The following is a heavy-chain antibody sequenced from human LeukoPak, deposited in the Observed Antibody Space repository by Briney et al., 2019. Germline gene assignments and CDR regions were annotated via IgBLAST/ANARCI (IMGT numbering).Heavy chain of an antibody. CDR2: IWYDGSNK. Sequence: PGGSLRLSCAASGFTFSSYGMHWVRQAPGKGLEWVAVIWYDGSNKYYADSVKGRLTISRDNSKNALYLQMNSLRAEDTAVYYCARDKIAAADYWGQGTLVTVSS. V-gene: IGHV3-33*01. J-gene: IGHJ4*02. CDR1: GFTFSSYG. D-gene: IGHD6-13*01. CDR3: ARDKIAAADY.